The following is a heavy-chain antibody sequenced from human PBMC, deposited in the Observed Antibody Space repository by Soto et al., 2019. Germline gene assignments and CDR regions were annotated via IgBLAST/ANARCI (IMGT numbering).Heavy chain of an antibody. CDR1: GFTFSSYG. Sequence: SLRLSCAASGFTFSSYGIHWVRQAPGKGLEWVAAISYDGSNEHYADSVKGRFTISRDNSKNTLYLQMNSLRAEDTAVYFCAKDTFYYDRSGYYTFDDWGQGTLVTVSS. J-gene: IGHJ4*02. CDR2: ISYDGSNE. CDR3: AKDTFYYDRSGYYTFDD. D-gene: IGHD3-22*01. V-gene: IGHV3-30*18.